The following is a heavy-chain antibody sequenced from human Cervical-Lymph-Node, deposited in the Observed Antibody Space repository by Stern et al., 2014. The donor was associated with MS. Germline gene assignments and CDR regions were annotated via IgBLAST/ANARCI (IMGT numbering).Heavy chain of an antibody. J-gene: IGHJ4*02. CDR1: GFSLSTSGLG. CDR2: IYCDDQK. Sequence: QVPLKESGPALVKPTQTLTLTCTFSGFSLSTSGLGVGWIRQPPGEALEWLASIYCDDQKRYIPSLKSRLTITKDTSKNQVSLTLTNVDPVDTATYYCAHRTAGPFDYWGQGTLVTVSS. CDR3: AHRTAGPFDY. V-gene: IGHV2-5*02.